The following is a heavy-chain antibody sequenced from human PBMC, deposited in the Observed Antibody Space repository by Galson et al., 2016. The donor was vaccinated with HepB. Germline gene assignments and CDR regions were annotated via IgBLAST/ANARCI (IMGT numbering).Heavy chain of an antibody. V-gene: IGHV2-5*02. CDR1: GFSLNTRGMG. D-gene: IGHD3-10*01. CDR3: AHRPSAGTFFDC. J-gene: IGHJ4*02. CDR2: IYWDDDK. Sequence: PALVKPTQTLTLTCTFSGFSLNTRGMGVGWIRQPPGKALEWLALIYWDDDKRYSPSLKSRLTITKGTSKNQVVLTMTNMEPVDTATYYCAHRPSAGTFFDCWGQGILVTVSS.